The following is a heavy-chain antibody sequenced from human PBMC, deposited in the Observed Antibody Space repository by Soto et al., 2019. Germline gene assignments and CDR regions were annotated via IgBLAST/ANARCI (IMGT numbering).Heavy chain of an antibody. V-gene: IGHV3-21*01. CDR3: AREFEEAGAERLGYCSSTSCYAFDI. CDR1: GFTFSSYS. J-gene: IGHJ3*02. D-gene: IGHD2-2*01. Sequence: GGSLRLSCAASGFTFSSYSMNWVRQAPGKGLEWVSSISSSSSYIYYADSVKGRFTISRDNAKNSLYLQMNSLRAEDTAVYYCAREFEEAGAERLGYCSSTSCYAFDIWGQGTMVTVSS. CDR2: ISSSSSYI.